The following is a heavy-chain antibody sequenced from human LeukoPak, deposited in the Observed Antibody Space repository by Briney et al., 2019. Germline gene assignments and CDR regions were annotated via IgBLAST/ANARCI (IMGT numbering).Heavy chain of an antibody. V-gene: IGHV3-23*01. CDR1: GFTFSSYA. J-gene: IGHJ4*02. CDR3: AKGIVSGSYFPFDY. CDR2: ISGSGGST. Sequence: GGSLRLSCAASGFTFSSYAMSCVRQAPGKGLEWVSAISGSGGSTYYADSVKGRFTISRDNSKNTLYLQMNSLRAEDTAVYYCAKGIVSGSYFPFDYWGQGTLVTVSS. D-gene: IGHD1-26*01.